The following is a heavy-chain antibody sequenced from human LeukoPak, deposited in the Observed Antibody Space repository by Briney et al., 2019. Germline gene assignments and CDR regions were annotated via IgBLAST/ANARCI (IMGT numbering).Heavy chain of an antibody. CDR3: AKGGRLGIFCYSVRGLDP. CDR2: ISGSAGST. CDR1: GFSFSNYA. Sequence: GGSLRLSCAASGFSFSNYAMSWVRQAPGKGLEWVSTISGSAGSTYYADSVKGRFTISRDSSKNTLYLQVNSLRAEDTAVYYCAKGGRLGIFCYSVRGLDPWGQGTLVTVSS. V-gene: IGHV3-23*01. D-gene: IGHD2-15*01. J-gene: IGHJ5*02.